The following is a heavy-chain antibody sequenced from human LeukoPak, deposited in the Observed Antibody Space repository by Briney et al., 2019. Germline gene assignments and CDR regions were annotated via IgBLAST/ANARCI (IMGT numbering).Heavy chain of an antibody. J-gene: IGHJ6*04. V-gene: IGHV3-30*18. CDR1: GFGLGSYN. D-gene: IGHD3-10*02. Sequence: GGSLRLSCAASGFGLGSYNMYLVRQAPGKGLEWVTRISFNGNDKEYADSVKGRFTVSRDNSRNTVFLQMNSLRAEDTAVYYCAELGITMIGGVWGKGTPVTISS. CDR3: AELGITMIGGV. CDR2: ISFNGNDK.